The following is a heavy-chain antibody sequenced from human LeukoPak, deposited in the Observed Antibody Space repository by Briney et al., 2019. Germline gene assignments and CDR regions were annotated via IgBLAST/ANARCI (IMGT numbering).Heavy chain of an antibody. Sequence: PSETLSLTCTVSGGSISSYYWSWIRQPPGKGLEWIGYIYYSGSTNYNPSLKSRVTISVDTSKNQFSLKLSSVTAADTAVYYCARDATGYDYWGQGTLVTVSS. D-gene: IGHD3-9*01. CDR2: IYYSGST. CDR1: GGSISSYY. J-gene: IGHJ4*02. V-gene: IGHV4-59*01. CDR3: ARDATGYDY.